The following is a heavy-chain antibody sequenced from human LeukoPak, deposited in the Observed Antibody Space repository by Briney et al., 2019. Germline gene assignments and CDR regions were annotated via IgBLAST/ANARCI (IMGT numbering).Heavy chain of an antibody. CDR2: IIPIFGTT. CDR3: ATADAVGYYYYYIDV. CDR1: GGTFIRYA. Sequence: ASVKVSCKAFGGTFIRYAISWVRQAPGRGLEWMGGIIPIFGTTKYAQKFQGRATITADESTSTAYMELSILRSEDSAVYYCATADAVGYYYYYIDVWGKGTTVTVSS. D-gene: IGHD6-19*01. V-gene: IGHV1-69*13. J-gene: IGHJ6*03.